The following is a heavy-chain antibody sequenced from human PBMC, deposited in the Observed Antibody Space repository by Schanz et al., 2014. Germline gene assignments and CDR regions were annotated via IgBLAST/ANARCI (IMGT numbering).Heavy chain of an antibody. CDR3: AKDIGCSGGTCYYYYYGVDV. V-gene: IGHV3-9*01. J-gene: IGHJ6*02. CDR2: ISWNSGSV. D-gene: IGHD2-15*01. CDR1: GFIFDDYA. Sequence: EVQLVESGGGLVQPGRSLRLSCAASGFIFDDYAMHWVRQAPGKGLEWVSSISWNSGSVAYADSVKGRFSISRDNAKNSLYLQLNGLRTEDTALYYCAKDIGCSGGTCYYYYYGVDVWGQGTTVTVSS.